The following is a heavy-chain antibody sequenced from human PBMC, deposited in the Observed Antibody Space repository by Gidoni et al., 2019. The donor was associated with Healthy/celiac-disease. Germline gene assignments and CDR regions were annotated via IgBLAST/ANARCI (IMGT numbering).Heavy chain of an antibody. Sequence: QVQLVPSGAEVKKPGSSVKVSCKASGGTFSSYTISWVRQAPGQGLEWMGRIIPILGIANYAQKFQGRVTITADKSTSTAYMELSSLRSEDTAVYYCARDQVLRPLDYWGQGTLVTVSS. V-gene: IGHV1-69*08. CDR3: ARDQVLRPLDY. D-gene: IGHD3-3*01. J-gene: IGHJ4*02. CDR1: GGTFSSYT. CDR2: IIPILGIA.